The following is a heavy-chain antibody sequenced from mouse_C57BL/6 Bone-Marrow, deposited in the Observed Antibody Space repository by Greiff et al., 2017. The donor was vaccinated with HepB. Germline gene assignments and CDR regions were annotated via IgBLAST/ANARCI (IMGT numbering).Heavy chain of an antibody. CDR1: GFTFTDYY. J-gene: IGHJ2*01. D-gene: IGHD1-1*01. CDR3: ARLAITTVVDY. V-gene: IGHV7-3*01. Sequence: EVKLVESGGGLVQPGGSLSLSCAASGFTFTDYYMSWVRQPPGKALEWLGFIRNKANGYTTEYSASVKGRFTISRDNSQSILYLQMNALRAEDSATYYCARLAITTVVDYWGQGTTLTVSS. CDR2: IRNKANGYTT.